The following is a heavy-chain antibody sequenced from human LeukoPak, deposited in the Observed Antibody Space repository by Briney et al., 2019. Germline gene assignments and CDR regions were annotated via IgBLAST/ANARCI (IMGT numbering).Heavy chain of an antibody. Sequence: PGGSLRLSCAASGFTFSSYAMNWVRQAPGKGLEWVSGISGSGGSTYYADSVKGRFTISRGNSKNTLYLQMNSLRAEDTAVYYCAKGTSSGSYSGLDYWGQGTLVTVSS. D-gene: IGHD3-10*01. CDR3: AKGTSSGSYSGLDY. CDR2: ISGSGGST. CDR1: GFTFSSYA. V-gene: IGHV3-23*01. J-gene: IGHJ4*02.